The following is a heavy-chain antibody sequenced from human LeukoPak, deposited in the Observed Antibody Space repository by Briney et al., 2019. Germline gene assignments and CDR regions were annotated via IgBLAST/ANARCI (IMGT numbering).Heavy chain of an antibody. CDR3: ARMAAAGHLDY. V-gene: IGHV4-31*03. CDR1: GGSLSSGGYY. J-gene: IGHJ4*02. D-gene: IGHD6-13*01. CDR2: IYYSGST. Sequence: SETLSLTCTVSGGSLSSGGYYWSWIRQHPGKGLEWIGYIYYSGSTYYNPSLKSRVTISVDTSKNQFSLKLSSVTAADTAVYYCARMAAAGHLDYWGQGTLVTVSS.